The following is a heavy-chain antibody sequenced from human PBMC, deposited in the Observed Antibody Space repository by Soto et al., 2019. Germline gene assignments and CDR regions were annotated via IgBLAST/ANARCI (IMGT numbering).Heavy chain of an antibody. J-gene: IGHJ4*02. V-gene: IGHV4-59*08. CDR2: IYYSGST. Sequence: PSETLSLTCPVSGGSISGYYWSWIRQPPGRGLEWIGNIYYSGSTYYNPSLNSRVTISVDTSKNQFSLKLNSVTAADTAVYYCARHYVVSGHCSGGRCPCYYWGRGSLVTVSS. CDR3: ARHYVVSGHCSGGRCPCYY. CDR1: GGSISGYY. D-gene: IGHD2-15*01.